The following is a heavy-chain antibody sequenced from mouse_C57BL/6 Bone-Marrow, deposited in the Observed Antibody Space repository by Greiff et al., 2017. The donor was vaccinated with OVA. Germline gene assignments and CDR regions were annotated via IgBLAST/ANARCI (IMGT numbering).Heavy chain of an antibody. CDR3: TTIYGSSVDY. Sequence: VQLKESGAELVRPGASVKLSCTASGFNIKDDYMHWVKQRPEQGLEWIGWIDPENGDTEYASKFQGKATITADTSSNTAYLQLSSLTSEDTAVYYCTTIYGSSVDYWGQGTTLTVSS. D-gene: IGHD1-1*01. J-gene: IGHJ2*01. CDR1: GFNIKDDY. V-gene: IGHV14-4*01. CDR2: IDPENGDT.